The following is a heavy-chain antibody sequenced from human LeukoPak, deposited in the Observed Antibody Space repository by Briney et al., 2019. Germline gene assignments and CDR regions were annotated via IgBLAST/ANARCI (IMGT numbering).Heavy chain of an antibody. V-gene: IGHV3-21*01. CDR3: ARGAYSYGFKHQTYPSFDY. Sequence: GGSLRLSCAASGFTFSSYSMNWVRQAPGKGLEWVSSISSSSSYIYYADSVKGRFTISRDNAKNSLYLQMNSLRAEDTAVYYCARGAYSYGFKHQTYPSFDYWGQGTLVTVSS. CDR1: GFTFSSYS. CDR2: ISSSSSYI. D-gene: IGHD5-18*01. J-gene: IGHJ4*02.